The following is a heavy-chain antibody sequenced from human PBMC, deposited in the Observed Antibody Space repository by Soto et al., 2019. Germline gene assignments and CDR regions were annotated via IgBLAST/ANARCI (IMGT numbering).Heavy chain of an antibody. V-gene: IGHV1-46*02. Sequence: ASVKVSCKPSGYTFNTYYMHWVRQAPGQALEWMGVIHPSGGGTTYAQKFLGRVTVTRDTSTSTVFMELSSLRSDDTAVYYCARGGHIAVVTARFDSWGQGTPVTV. CDR2: IHPSGGGT. CDR1: GYTFNTYY. CDR3: ARGGHIAVVTARFDS. J-gene: IGHJ4*02. D-gene: IGHD2-21*02.